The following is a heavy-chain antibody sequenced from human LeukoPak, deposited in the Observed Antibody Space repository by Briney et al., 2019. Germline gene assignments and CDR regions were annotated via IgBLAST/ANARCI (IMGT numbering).Heavy chain of an antibody. J-gene: IGHJ4*02. CDR2: ASSDGDTT. V-gene: IGHV3-30*18. CDR3: AKEGSTTFREDFDC. CDR1: GFTFSSYG. Sequence: GRSLRLSCAASGFTFSSYGMHWVRQAPGKGLEWVAVASSDGDTTYYADSVKGRFTISKDNSRNTLYLQMNSLRAEDTAVYYCAKEGSTTFREDFDCWGQGTLAIVSS. D-gene: IGHD3-16*01.